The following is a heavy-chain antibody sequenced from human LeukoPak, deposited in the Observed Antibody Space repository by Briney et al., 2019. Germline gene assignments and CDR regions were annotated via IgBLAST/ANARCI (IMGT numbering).Heavy chain of an antibody. V-gene: IGHV3-30-3*01. CDR3: ARDLALVVVPHPEQNYYYYGMDV. Sequence: GGSLRHSCASSGFTFSSYAMHWVRQAPGKGLEWVAVISYDGSSKYYADSVKGRFTISRDNSKNTLYLQMNSLRAEDTAVYYCARDLALVVVPHPEQNYYYYGMDVWGQGTTVTVSS. D-gene: IGHD3-22*01. CDR2: ISYDGSSK. CDR1: GFTFSSYA. J-gene: IGHJ6*02.